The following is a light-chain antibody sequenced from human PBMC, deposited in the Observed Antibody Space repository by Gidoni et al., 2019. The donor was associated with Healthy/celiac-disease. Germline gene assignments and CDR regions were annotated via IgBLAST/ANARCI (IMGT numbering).Light chain of an antibody. CDR2: GAS. CDR3: QQHKRRHRNT. Sequence: EIVMTQSPATLSLSPGERATLSCRASQSISSNLAWYQQKPGQAPRLLIYGASTRTTGIPPRFSGSGCGTELTLTISSRQSEDDEVDDYQQHKRRHRNTFGQGTRLEIK. CDR1: QSISSN. J-gene: IGKJ5*01. V-gene: IGKV3-15*01.